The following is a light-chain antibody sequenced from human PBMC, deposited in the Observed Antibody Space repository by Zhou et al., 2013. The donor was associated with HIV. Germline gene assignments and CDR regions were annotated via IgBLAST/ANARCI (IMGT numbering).Light chain of an antibody. Sequence: QSVLTQPPPGLRVTISCTGSSSNIGAGYDVHWYQQLPGTAPKLLIYGNINRPSGVPDRFSGSKSGTSASLAITGLQAEDEADYYCQSYDSSLSGSKVFGGGTKLTV. CDR1: SSNIGAGYD. CDR2: GNI. J-gene: IGLJ2*01. CDR3: QSYDSSLSGSKV. V-gene: IGLV1-40*01.